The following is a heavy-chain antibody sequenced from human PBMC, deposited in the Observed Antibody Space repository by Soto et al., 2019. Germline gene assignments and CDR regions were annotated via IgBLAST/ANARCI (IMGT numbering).Heavy chain of an antibody. CDR3: ARARMVAAKRSLDY. Sequence: PSETLSLTCAVYGGSFSGYYWSWIRQHPGKGLEWIGEINHSGSTNYNPSLKSRVTISVDTSKNQFSLKLSSVTAADTAVYYCARARMVAAKRSLDYWGQGTLVTVSS. J-gene: IGHJ4*02. D-gene: IGHD2-15*01. V-gene: IGHV4-34*01. CDR2: INHSGST. CDR1: GGSFSGYY.